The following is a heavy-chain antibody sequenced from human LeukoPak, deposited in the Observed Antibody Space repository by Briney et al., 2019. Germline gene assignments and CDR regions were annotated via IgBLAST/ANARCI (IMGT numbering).Heavy chain of an antibody. CDR2: ISGSGGST. CDR3: AKNVISSYGSGSYYTLDY. V-gene: IGHV3-23*01. J-gene: IGHJ4*02. CDR1: GFTFSSYA. D-gene: IGHD3-10*01. Sequence: GGSLRLSCAASGFTFSSYAMSWVRQAPGKGLEGVSAISGSGGSTYYADSVKGRFTISRDNSKNTLYLQMNSLRAEDTAVYYCAKNVISSYGSGSYYTLDYWGQGTLVTVSS.